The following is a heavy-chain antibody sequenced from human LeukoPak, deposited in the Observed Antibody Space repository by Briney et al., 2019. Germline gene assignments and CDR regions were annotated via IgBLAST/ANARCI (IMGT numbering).Heavy chain of an antibody. CDR2: IYTSGST. D-gene: IGHD5-24*01. J-gene: IGHJ4*02. Sequence: SETLSLTCSVSGASIGSGSYYWSWIRQPAGKGLEWIGRIYTSGSTNYNPSLKSRVTISVDTSKNQFSLKVSSVTAADTAVYYCARGDGYRERVIDYWGQGTLVTVSS. V-gene: IGHV4-61*02. CDR3: ARGDGYRERVIDY. CDR1: GASIGSGSYY.